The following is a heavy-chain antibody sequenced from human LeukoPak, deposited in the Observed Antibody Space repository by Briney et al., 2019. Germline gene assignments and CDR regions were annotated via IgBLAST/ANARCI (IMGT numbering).Heavy chain of an antibody. CDR3: TTGGYSNGIDY. V-gene: IGHV3-15*01. J-gene: IGHJ4*02. Sequence: GGSLRLSCAVSGFTFNNAWMNWVRQAPGKGLEWVGRIKSKTDGATTEYAAPVKGRFIISRDDSKNTLYLQMNSLKTEDTAVYYCTTGGYSNGIDYWGQGTLVTVSS. CDR2: IKSKTDGATT. D-gene: IGHD5-18*01. CDR1: GFTFNNAW.